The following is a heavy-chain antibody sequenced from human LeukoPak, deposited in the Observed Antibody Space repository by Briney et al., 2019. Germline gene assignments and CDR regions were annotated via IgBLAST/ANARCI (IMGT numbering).Heavy chain of an antibody. Sequence: PGGSLRLSCAASGFTFSNTWMNWVRQAPGKGLEWIGEINHSGSTNYNPSLKSRVTISVDTSKNQFSLKLSSVTAADTAVYYCARGPPFDYWGQGTLVTVSS. CDR3: ARGPPFDY. J-gene: IGHJ4*02. CDR1: GFTFSNTW. CDR2: INHSGST. V-gene: IGHV4-34*01.